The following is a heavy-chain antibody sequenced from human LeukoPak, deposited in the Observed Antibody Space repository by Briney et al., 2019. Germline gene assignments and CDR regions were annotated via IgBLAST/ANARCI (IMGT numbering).Heavy chain of an antibody. Sequence: GGSLRLSCAASGFTFSGYSMSWVRQAPGKGPEWVSTISGSGDATYYADSVKGRFTISRDNSKNTLYVQMNSLRAEDTAVYYCARAFTSTGYYYVEYWGQGTLVTVSS. CDR2: ISGSGDAT. CDR3: ARAFTSTGYYYVEY. J-gene: IGHJ4*02. V-gene: IGHV3-23*01. D-gene: IGHD3-22*01. CDR1: GFTFSGYS.